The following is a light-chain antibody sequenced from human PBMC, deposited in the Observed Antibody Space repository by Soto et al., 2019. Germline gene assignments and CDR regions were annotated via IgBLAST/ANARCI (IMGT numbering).Light chain of an antibody. CDR1: SSNIGNNY. Sequence: QSVLTQPPSVSAAPGQKVTISCSGSSSNIGNNYVSWYQQLPGTAPKLLIYDNNKRPSGIPDRFSGSKSGTSATLGITGLQTGDEAEYYCGTWDSSLSAGGYVFGTGTKLTVL. V-gene: IGLV1-51*01. CDR3: GTWDSSLSAGGYV. J-gene: IGLJ1*01. CDR2: DNN.